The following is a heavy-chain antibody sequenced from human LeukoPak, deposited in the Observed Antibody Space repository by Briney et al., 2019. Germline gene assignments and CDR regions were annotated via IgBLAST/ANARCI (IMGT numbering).Heavy chain of an antibody. CDR1: GFSLSTTGLG. CDR2: IYWNDDK. J-gene: IGHJ6*04. CDR3: VYARRFGGQTLNNYYYYAVDV. V-gene: IGHV2-5*01. D-gene: IGHD3-16*01. Sequence: SGPTLVKPTQTLTLTCTVSGFSLSTTGLGVGWIRQAPGKALEWLALIYWNDDKRYSPSLKTRLTITKGTSKNQVVLTMTNMDPADTATYYCVYARRFGGQTLNNYYYYAVDVWGEGTSVTVSS.